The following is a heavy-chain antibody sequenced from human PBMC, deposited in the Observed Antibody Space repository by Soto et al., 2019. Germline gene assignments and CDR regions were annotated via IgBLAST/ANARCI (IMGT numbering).Heavy chain of an antibody. D-gene: IGHD2-21*01. J-gene: IGHJ5*02. CDR3: ARRAVVAVTGSLDNWLDP. V-gene: IGHV4-4*08. CDR1: GDSITSYN. Sequence: SETLSLTCTVSGDSITSYNWNWLRQPPGKALEWIGYVYSSWSTSYNPSFKSRVTISLDTSRILFSLKVNSVTAADTAVYYCARRAVVAVTGSLDNWLDPWGQGILVTVSS. CDR2: VYSSWST.